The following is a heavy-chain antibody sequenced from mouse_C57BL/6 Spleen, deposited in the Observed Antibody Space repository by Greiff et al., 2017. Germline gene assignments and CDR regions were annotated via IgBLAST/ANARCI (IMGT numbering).Heavy chain of an antibody. J-gene: IGHJ3*01. Sequence: EVQLVESEGGLVQPGSSMKLSCTASGFTFSDYYMAWVRQVPEKGLEWVANINYDGSSTYYLDSLKSRFIISRDNAKNILYLQMSSLKSEDTATYYCARDEDYFAYWGQGTLVTVSA. D-gene: IGHD2-4*01. CDR2: INYDGSST. V-gene: IGHV5-16*01. CDR1: GFTFSDYY. CDR3: ARDEDYFAY.